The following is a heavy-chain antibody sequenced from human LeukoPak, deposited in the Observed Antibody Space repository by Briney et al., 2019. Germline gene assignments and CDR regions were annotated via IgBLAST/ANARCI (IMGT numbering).Heavy chain of an antibody. Sequence: PGGSPRLSCAASGFTVSSNYMSWVRQAPGKGLEWVSVIYSGGSTYYADSVKGRFTISRDNSKNTLYLQMNSLRAEDTAVYYCARVAYSSGWYVDYYYGMDVWGQGTTVTVSS. J-gene: IGHJ6*02. CDR1: GFTVSSNY. CDR3: ARVAYSSGWYVDYYYGMDV. CDR2: IYSGGST. D-gene: IGHD6-19*01. V-gene: IGHV3-53*01.